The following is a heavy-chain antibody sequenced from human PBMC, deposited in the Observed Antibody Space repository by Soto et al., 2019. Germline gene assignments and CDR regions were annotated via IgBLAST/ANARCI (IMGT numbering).Heavy chain of an antibody. Sequence: PSETLSLSCAVSGYSISSSNWWGWIRQPPGKGLEWIGYIYYSGTTYYNPSPKSRVTMSVDTSKNQFSLKLTSVTAVDTAVYSCARTPWDGYTGYYFDYWGQGTLVTVSS. CDR2: IYYSGTT. CDR1: GYSISSSNW. D-gene: IGHD5-18*01. CDR3: ARTPWDGYTGYYFDY. V-gene: IGHV4-28*01. J-gene: IGHJ4*02.